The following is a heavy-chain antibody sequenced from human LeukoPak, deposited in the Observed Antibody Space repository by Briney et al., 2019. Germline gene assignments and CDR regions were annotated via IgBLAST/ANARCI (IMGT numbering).Heavy chain of an antibody. Sequence: SETLSLTCTVSGGSISSGSYYWGWIRQPPGKGLEWIGSIYYSGSTYYNPSLKSRVTISVDTSKNQFSLKLSSVTAADTAVYYCARHRKDYYDSSGIGRAFDIWGQGTMVTVSS. V-gene: IGHV4-39*01. CDR1: GGSISSGSYY. CDR3: ARHRKDYYDSSGIGRAFDI. CDR2: IYYSGST. J-gene: IGHJ3*02. D-gene: IGHD3-22*01.